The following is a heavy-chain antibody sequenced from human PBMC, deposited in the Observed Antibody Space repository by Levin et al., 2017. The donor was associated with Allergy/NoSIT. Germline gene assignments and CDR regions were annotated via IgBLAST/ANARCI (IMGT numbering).Heavy chain of an antibody. V-gene: IGHV3-66*01. CDR2: IYSGGST. D-gene: IGHD4-17*01. J-gene: IGHJ4*02. Sequence: HPGESLKISCAASGFAVSSNYMSWVRQAPGKGLEWVSVIYSGGSTYYADSVKGRFTISRDSSQNTLYLQMNSLRAEDTAVYHCTRDEGRTTAIGDYWGQGTLVTVSS. CDR1: GFAVSSNY. CDR3: TRDEGRTTAIGDY.